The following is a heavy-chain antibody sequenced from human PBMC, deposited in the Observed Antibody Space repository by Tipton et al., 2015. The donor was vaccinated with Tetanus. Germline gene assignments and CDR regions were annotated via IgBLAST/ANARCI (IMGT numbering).Heavy chain of an antibody. V-gene: IGHV4-31*03. Sequence: TLSLTCTVSGGSMRGDHWSWIRQHPGKGLEWIGYIYHRGYTYNNPSLESRVTISVDTSENQFSLKLSSVTAADTAVYYCARVVAVLRYFDWLPLHMDVWGQGTTVSASS. CDR2: IYHRGYT. D-gene: IGHD3-9*01. J-gene: IGHJ6*02. CDR1: GGSMRGDH. CDR3: ARVVAVLRYFDWLPLHMDV.